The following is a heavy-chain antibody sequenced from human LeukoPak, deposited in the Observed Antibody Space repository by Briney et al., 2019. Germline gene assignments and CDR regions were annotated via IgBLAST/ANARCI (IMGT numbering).Heavy chain of an antibody. CDR1: GYTFTSYY. CDR2: INPSGGST. D-gene: IGHD1-26*01. Sequence: GASVKVSCKASGYTFTSYYMHWVRQAPGQGLEWMGIINPSGGSTSYAKEFQGRVTMTRDTSTSTVYMELSSLRSEDTAVYYCAGSIGGAGGYWFDPWGQGTLVTVSS. CDR3: AGSIGGAGGYWFDP. V-gene: IGHV1-46*01. J-gene: IGHJ5*02.